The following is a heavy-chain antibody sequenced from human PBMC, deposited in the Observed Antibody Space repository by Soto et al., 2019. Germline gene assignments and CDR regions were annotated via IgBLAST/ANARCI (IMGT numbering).Heavy chain of an antibody. V-gene: IGHV3-30-3*01. CDR3: ARDSDYYDSSGPVDP. CDR1: GFTFSSYA. Sequence: GGSLRLSCAAAGFTFSSYAMHWVRQAPGKGLEWVAVISYDGSNKYYADSVKGRFTISRDNSKNTLYLQMNSLRAEDTAVYYGARDSDYYDSSGPVDPWGQGTLVTVSS. CDR2: ISYDGSNK. J-gene: IGHJ5*02. D-gene: IGHD3-22*01.